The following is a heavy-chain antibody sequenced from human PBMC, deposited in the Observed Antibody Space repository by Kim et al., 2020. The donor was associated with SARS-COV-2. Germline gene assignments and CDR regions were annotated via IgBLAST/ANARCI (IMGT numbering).Heavy chain of an antibody. J-gene: IGHJ4*02. V-gene: IGHV3-33*06. Sequence: GGSLRLSCAASGFTFSNYGMHWVRQAPGKGLEWVAVIWYDGSNKYYADSVKGRFTISRDNSKNTLYLQMNSLRAEDMAVYYCAKAPADGDYYYWGQGTLVTVSS. CDR1: GFTFSNYG. CDR2: IWYDGSNK. CDR3: AKAPADGDYYY. D-gene: IGHD4-17*01.